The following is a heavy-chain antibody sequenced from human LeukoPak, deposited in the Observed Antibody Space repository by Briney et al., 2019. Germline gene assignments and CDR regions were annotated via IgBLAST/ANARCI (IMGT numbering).Heavy chain of an antibody. D-gene: IGHD3-10*01. J-gene: IGHJ5*02. V-gene: IGHV4-4*09. CDR2: IYTSGST. Sequence: SETLSLTCTVSGGSISSYYWSWIRQPPGKGLEWIGYIYTSGSTNYNPSLKSRVTISVDTSKNQFSLKLSSVTAADTAVYYCARLQGGPGVGNWFDPWGQGTLVTLSS. CDR3: ARLQGGPGVGNWFDP. CDR1: GGSISSYY.